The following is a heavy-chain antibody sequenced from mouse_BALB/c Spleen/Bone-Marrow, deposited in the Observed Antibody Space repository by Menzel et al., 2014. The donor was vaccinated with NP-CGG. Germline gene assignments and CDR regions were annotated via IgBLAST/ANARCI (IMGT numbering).Heavy chain of an antibody. D-gene: IGHD2-4*01. Sequence: EVQGVESGPELVTPGASVKMSCKASGYTFSAYVMHWVQQEPGQGLEWIGYINPYNDGTKYNEKFKGKATLTSDKSSSTAYMELSSLTSEDSAVYYCAREGGLRRGDYYAMDYWGQGTSVTVSS. CDR2: INPYNDGT. J-gene: IGHJ4*01. CDR3: AREGGLRRGDYYAMDY. V-gene: IGHV1-14*01. CDR1: GYTFSAYV.